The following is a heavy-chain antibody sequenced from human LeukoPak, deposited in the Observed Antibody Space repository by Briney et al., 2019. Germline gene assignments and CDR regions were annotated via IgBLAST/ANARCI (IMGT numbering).Heavy chain of an antibody. CDR3: AIDAYYDFWSCYPRYYMDV. CDR2: ISDDVSNK. CDR1: GFTFSSYA. Sequence: PGRSLRLSCAASGFTFSSYAMHWVRQAPGKGLGWVAVISDDVSNKYYADSVKGRFTISRDNSKNTLYLQMNSLRAEDTAVYYCAIDAYYDFWSCYPRYYMDVWGKGTTVTVSS. D-gene: IGHD3-3*01. J-gene: IGHJ6*03. V-gene: IGHV3-30*01.